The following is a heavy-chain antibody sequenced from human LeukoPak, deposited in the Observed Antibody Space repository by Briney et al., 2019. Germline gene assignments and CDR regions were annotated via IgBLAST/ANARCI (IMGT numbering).Heavy chain of an antibody. CDR3: ATDLLRYNWNYVIPLDY. Sequence: ASVKVSCKASGYTFTGYYMHWVRQAPGQGLEWVGWINPNSGGTNYAQKFQGRVTMTRDTSISTAYMELSRLRSDDTAVYYCATDLLRYNWNYVIPLDYWGQGTLVTVSS. V-gene: IGHV1-2*02. J-gene: IGHJ4*02. CDR1: GYTFTGYY. CDR2: INPNSGGT. D-gene: IGHD1-7*01.